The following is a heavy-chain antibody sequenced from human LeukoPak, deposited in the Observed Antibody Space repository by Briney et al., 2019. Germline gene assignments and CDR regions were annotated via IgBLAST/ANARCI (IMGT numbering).Heavy chain of an antibody. CDR3: ARSAQGYCSGGSCSFHYYYYYMDV. V-gene: IGHV1-69*06. Sequence: SVKVSCKASGGTFSSYAISWVRQAPGQGLEWMGGIIPIFGTANYAQKFQGRVTITAGKSTSTAYMELSSLRSEDTAVYYCARSAQGYCSGGSCSFHYYYYYMDVWGKGTTVTVSS. D-gene: IGHD2-15*01. CDR2: IIPIFGTA. J-gene: IGHJ6*03. CDR1: GGTFSSYA.